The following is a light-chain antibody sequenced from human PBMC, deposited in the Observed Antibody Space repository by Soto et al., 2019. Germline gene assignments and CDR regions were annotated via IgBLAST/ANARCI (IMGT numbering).Light chain of an antibody. J-gene: IGLJ1*01. V-gene: IGLV2-14*01. Sequence: QSALTQPASVSGSPGQSITISCTGTSSDVGGYNYVPWYQQHPGKAPKLMIYEVSNRPSGVSNRFSGSKSGNTASLTISGLQAEYEADYYCSSYTSSSTRVFGTGTKLTVL. CDR1: SSDVGGYNY. CDR3: SSYTSSSTRV. CDR2: EVS.